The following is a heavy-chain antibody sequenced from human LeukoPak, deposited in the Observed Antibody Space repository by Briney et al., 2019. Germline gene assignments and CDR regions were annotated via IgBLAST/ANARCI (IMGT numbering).Heavy chain of an antibody. CDR1: GGSISSGSYY. D-gene: IGHD2-15*01. J-gene: IGHJ5*02. CDR3: AGNGGSPGGWFDP. Sequence: SETLSLTCTVSGGSISSGSYYWGWIRQPPGKGLEWIGFFYYSGSTYYSPSLKSRVTISVDTSKNQFSLKVSSVTAADTAVYYCAGNGGSPGGWFDPWGQGTLVTVSS. CDR2: FYYSGST. V-gene: IGHV4-39*01.